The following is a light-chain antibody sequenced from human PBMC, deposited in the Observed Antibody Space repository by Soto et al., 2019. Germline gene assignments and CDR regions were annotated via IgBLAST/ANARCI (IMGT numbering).Light chain of an antibody. V-gene: IGKV3-11*01. J-gene: IGKJ3*01. CDR2: DTS. CDR3: QQRRNWVS. CDR1: QSVDTY. Sequence: IPLTQSPAILSLSPGERATLSCTASQSVDTYIAWYQQRPGQPPRLLIHDTSHRASGVPARFRGSGSGTDFALTITSLVPEDSGVYFCQQRRNWVSFGPGTRL.